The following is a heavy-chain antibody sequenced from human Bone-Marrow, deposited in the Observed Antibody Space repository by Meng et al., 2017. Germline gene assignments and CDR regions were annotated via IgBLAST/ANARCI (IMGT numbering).Heavy chain of an antibody. CDR2: FHHSGTT. CDR3: AASSGWYRIDS. J-gene: IGHJ4*02. CDR1: GASVSAGDW. V-gene: IGHV4-4*02. D-gene: IGHD6-19*01. Sequence: QVQMQQSGPGLVKASGTLSFTWGVSGASVSAGDWWTWVRQPPGKGLEWIGEFHHSGTTNYNPSLRSRVTISVDTSKNQFSLRLTSVTAADTAVYYCAASSGWYRIDSWGQGTLVTVSS.